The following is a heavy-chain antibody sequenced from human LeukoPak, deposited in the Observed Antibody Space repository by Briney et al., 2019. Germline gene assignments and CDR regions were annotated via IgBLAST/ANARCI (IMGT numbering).Heavy chain of an antibody. CDR3: ARGGSSSWYLKGINWFDP. V-gene: IGHV4-39*07. J-gene: IGHJ5*02. CDR1: GGSISSSSYY. CDR2: IYYSGST. D-gene: IGHD6-13*01. Sequence: SEILSLTCTVSGGSISSSSYYWGWIRQPPGKGLEWIGSIYYSGSTYYNPSLKSRVTISVDTSKNQFSLKLSSVTAADTAVYYCARGGSSSWYLKGINWFDPWGQGTLVTVSS.